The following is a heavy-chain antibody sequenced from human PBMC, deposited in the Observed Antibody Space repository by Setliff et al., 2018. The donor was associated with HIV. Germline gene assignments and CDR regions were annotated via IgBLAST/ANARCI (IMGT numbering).Heavy chain of an antibody. J-gene: IGHJ6*03. CDR3: AREESSSSWGYYHYYMDV. V-gene: IGHV3-48*01. CDR1: GFTFSGYS. D-gene: IGHD3-16*01. Sequence: GSLRLSCAASGFTFSGYSMNWVRQAPGKGLEWVSYISSRSSTIYYADSMKGRFTISRDNSNNMLYLQMNSLRAEDTAVYYCAREESSSSWGYYHYYMDVWGKGTTVTVSS. CDR2: ISSRSSTI.